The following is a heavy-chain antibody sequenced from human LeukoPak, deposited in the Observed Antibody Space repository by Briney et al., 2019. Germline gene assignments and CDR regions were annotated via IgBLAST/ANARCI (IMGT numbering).Heavy chain of an antibody. CDR2: IYYSGST. Sequence: SETLSLTCTVSGGSFSSYYRSWVRQPPGKGLEWIGYIYYSGSTNYNPSLKSRVTISLDTSKNQFSLKLSSVTAADTAVYYCARDATIKYYGSGSYYPDWGQGTLVTVSS. CDR1: GGSFSSYY. V-gene: IGHV4-59*01. D-gene: IGHD3-10*01. J-gene: IGHJ4*02. CDR3: ARDATIKYYGSGSYYPD.